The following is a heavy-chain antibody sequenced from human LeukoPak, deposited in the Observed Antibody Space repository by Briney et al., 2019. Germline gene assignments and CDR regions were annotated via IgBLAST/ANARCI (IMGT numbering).Heavy chain of an antibody. V-gene: IGHV3-74*03. CDR2: INDDGRTT. J-gene: IGHJ3*02. Sequence: AGGSLRLSCAASGFTFSYYWMHWVRQAPGEGLVWVSRINDDGRTTTYADSVKGRITISRDNAKNTLYLQMSSLRVEGTAVYYCARSGITMVGGASIGLLTFDIWGPGTMVTVSP. D-gene: IGHD3-10*01. CDR1: GFTFSYYW. CDR3: ARSGITMVGGASIGLLTFDI.